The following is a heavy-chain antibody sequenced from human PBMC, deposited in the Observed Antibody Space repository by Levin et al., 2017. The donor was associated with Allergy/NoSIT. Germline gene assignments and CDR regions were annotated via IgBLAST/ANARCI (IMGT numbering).Heavy chain of an antibody. J-gene: IGHJ4*02. Sequence: GESLKISCAASGFTFSSYGMHWVRQAPGKGLEWVAVIWYDGSNKYYADSVKGRFTISRDNSKNTLYLQMNSLRAEDTAVYYCARDYYYGSGSYYPDPTPYDYWGQGTLVTVSS. D-gene: IGHD3-10*01. CDR1: GFTFSSYG. CDR3: ARDYYYGSGSYYPDPTPYDY. CDR2: IWYDGSNK. V-gene: IGHV3-33*01.